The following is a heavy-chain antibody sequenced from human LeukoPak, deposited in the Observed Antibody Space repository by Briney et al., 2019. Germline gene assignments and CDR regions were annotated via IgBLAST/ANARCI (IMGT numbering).Heavy chain of an antibody. D-gene: IGHD2-15*01. CDR1: GFTFSSYG. V-gene: IGHV3-48*03. CDR3: ARDHRGYGWFDL. CDR2: ISSSGSTI. J-gene: IGHJ5*02. Sequence: GGPLRFSYAASGFTFSSYGMNWVRQAPGKRLEWVSYISSSGSTIYYADSVKGRFTVSRDNAKTSLYLQMNSLRAEDTAVYYCARDHRGYGWFDLWGQGTLVTVSS.